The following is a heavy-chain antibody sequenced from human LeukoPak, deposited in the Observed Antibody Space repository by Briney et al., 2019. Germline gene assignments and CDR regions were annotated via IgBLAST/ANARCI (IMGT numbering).Heavy chain of an antibody. D-gene: IGHD6-6*01. Sequence: EASVKVSCKASGGTFSSYAISWVRQAPGQGREWMGGIIPIFGTANYAQKFQGRVTITTDESTSTAYMELSSLRSEDTAVYYCARDPQYSSSFDWFDPWGQGTLVTVSS. J-gene: IGHJ5*02. CDR1: GGTFSSYA. V-gene: IGHV1-69*05. CDR2: IIPIFGTA. CDR3: ARDPQYSSSFDWFDP.